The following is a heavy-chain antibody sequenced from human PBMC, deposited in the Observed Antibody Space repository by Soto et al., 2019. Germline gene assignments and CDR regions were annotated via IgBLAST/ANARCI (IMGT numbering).Heavy chain of an antibody. V-gene: IGHV1-46*01. CDR2: INPSGGST. Sequence: GASVELRCKASGYTFTSYYMHWVRQAPGQGLEWMGIINPSGGSTSYAQKYQGRVTTTRDTSTSTVYMELSSLRSEDKAVYFCARSGGWLLPSYYYGMGVWGQGTTVTVSS. CDR1: GYTFTSYY. J-gene: IGHJ6*02. D-gene: IGHD2-21*01. CDR3: ARSGGWLLPSYYYGMGV.